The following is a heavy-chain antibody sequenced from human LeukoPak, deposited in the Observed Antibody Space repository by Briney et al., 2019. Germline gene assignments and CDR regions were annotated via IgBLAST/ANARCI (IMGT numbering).Heavy chain of an antibody. CDR2: ISAGADVI. Sequence: PGGSLRLSCEAAGFSFRDYPMGWVRRASGKRLEWVSGISAGADVIFYADPVKGRFTISRDNSKNTLYLQMNSLRAEDTALYYCAKDMGYRAYYYYGMDVWGQGTTVTVSS. J-gene: IGHJ6*02. D-gene: IGHD1-1*01. V-gene: IGHV3-23*01. CDR1: GFSFRDYP. CDR3: AKDMGYRAYYYYGMDV.